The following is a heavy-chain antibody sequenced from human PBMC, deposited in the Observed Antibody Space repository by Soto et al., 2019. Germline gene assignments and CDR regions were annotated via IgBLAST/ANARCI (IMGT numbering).Heavy chain of an antibody. CDR2: ISAYNGNT. J-gene: IGHJ6*02. CDR1: GYTFTSYD. Sequence: ASVKVSCKASGYTFTSYDINWVRQAPGQGLEWMGGISAYNGNTNYAQKLQGRVTMTTDTSTSTAYMELRSLRSDDTAVYYCARAGYYGSGSYPYYYYGMDVWGQGTTVTVSS. CDR3: ARAGYYGSGSYPYYYYGMDV. D-gene: IGHD3-10*01. V-gene: IGHV1-18*01.